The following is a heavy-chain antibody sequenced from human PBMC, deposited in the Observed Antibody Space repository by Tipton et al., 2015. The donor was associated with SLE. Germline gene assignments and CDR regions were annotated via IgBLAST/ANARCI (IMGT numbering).Heavy chain of an antibody. CDR3: ARDPPSLGSDV. Sequence: SLRLSCAASGFTVSSNYMSWVRQAPGTGLEWVSVIYSGGSTYYADSVKGRFTISRHNSKSTLYLQMNSLRAEDTAVYYCARDPPSLGSDVWGKGTTVTVSS. CDR1: GFTVSSNY. CDR2: IYSGGST. J-gene: IGHJ6*04. V-gene: IGHV3-53*04.